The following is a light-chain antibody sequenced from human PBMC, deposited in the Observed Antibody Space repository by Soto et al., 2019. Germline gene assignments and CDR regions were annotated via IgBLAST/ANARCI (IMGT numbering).Light chain of an antibody. CDR3: QQFNSPIT. Sequence: AIQLTQSPSSLSASVGDRVTITCRASQGISSALAWYQQKPGKAPKLLIYDASSLESGVPSRFSGSGSGTDFTLTISSLQPEDFATYYCQQFNSPITFGQGTRL. CDR1: QGISSA. CDR2: DAS. J-gene: IGKJ5*01. V-gene: IGKV1-13*02.